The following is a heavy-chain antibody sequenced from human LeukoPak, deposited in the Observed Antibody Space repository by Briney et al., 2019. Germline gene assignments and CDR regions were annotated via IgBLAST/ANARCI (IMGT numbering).Heavy chain of an antibody. CDR3: THGSMYQLDY. J-gene: IGHJ4*02. CDR2: IIGGAGST. CDR1: GFTVSSNY. Sequence: GGSLRLSCAVSGFTVSSNYMSWVRQAPGKGLEWVSGIIGGAGSTYYADSVKGRFTISRDNSKNTLYLQMNSLRAEDTAVYYCTHGSMYQLDYWGQGTLVTVSS. V-gene: IGHV3-23*01. D-gene: IGHD2-2*01.